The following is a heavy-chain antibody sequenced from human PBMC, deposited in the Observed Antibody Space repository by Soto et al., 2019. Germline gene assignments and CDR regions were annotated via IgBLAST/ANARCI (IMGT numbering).Heavy chain of an antibody. CDR3: ARELAVAGGGPVVFDY. J-gene: IGHJ4*02. CDR1: GFTFSSYA. V-gene: IGHV3-30-3*01. CDR2: ISYDGSNK. D-gene: IGHD6-19*01. Sequence: GGSLRLSCAASGFTFSSYAMHWVRQAPGKGLEWVAVISYDGSNKYYADSVKGRFTISRDNSKNTLYLQMNSLRAEDTAVYYCARELAVAGGGPVVFDYWGQGTLVTVSS.